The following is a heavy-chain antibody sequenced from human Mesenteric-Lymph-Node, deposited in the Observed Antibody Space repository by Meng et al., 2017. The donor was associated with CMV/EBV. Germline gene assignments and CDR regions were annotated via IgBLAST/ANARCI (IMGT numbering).Heavy chain of an antibody. D-gene: IGHD1-1*01. CDR3: AKGYTPRYYFDY. V-gene: IGHV3-23*01. J-gene: IGHJ4*02. CDR2: ISTSGGST. CDR1: GFTFNNYA. Sequence: GESLKISCAASGFTFNNYAMNWVRQAPGKGLEWVSGISTSGGSTYYADSVRGWFTISRDNSKNTLYLQMNSLRAEDTAIYYCAKGYTPRYYFDYWGQGTLVTVSS.